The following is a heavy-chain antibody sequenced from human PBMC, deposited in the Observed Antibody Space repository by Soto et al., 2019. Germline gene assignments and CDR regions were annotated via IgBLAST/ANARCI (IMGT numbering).Heavy chain of an antibody. CDR3: ARVGYSGYDHYYFDY. Sequence: QLQLQESGSGLVKPSQTLSLTCAVSGGSISSGGYSWSWIRQPPGKGLEWIGYIYHSGSTYYNPSLKRRVTISVDRSKNQFSLKLSSVTAADTAVYYCARVGYSGYDHYYFDYWGQGTLVTVSS. V-gene: IGHV4-30-2*01. CDR1: GGSISSGGYS. CDR2: IYHSGST. J-gene: IGHJ4*02. D-gene: IGHD5-12*01.